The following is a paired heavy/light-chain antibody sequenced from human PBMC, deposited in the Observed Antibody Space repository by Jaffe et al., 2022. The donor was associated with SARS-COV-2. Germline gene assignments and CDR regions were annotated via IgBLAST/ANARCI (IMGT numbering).Heavy chain of an antibody. D-gene: IGHD1-26*01. CDR3: ARRRSLVTLDAAFDF. J-gene: IGHJ4*02. CDR1: GYIFSTYW. Sequence: EVQLVQSGAEVKKPGESLKISCQGSGYIFSTYWIGWVRQMPGKGLEWMGIIYSGDSDTRYSPSFRGQVTISVDKSINTAYLQWSSLKASDTAMYFCARRRSLVTLDAAFDFWGQGTLVTVSS. V-gene: IGHV5-51*01. CDR2: IYSGDSDT.
Light chain of an antibody. CDR2: GKN. Sequence: SSELTQDPAASVALGQTVRITCQGDSLRTNYAAWYQQKRGQAPLLVMYGKNTRPSGIPVRFSGSSSGNTASLIITGAQAEDEADYYCNSRDSSANPVIFGGGTKLTVL. CDR3: NSRDSSANPVI. J-gene: IGLJ2*01. CDR1: SLRTNY. V-gene: IGLV3-19*01.